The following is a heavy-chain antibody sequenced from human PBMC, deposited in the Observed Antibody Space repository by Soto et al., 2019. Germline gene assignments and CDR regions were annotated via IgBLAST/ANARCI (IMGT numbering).Heavy chain of an antibody. V-gene: IGHV5-51*01. CDR3: AISSSSFSNYYGMDV. J-gene: IGHJ6*02. CDR1: GYSFTSYW. D-gene: IGHD6-6*01. Sequence: GESLKISCKGSGYSFTSYWIGWVRQMPGKGLEWMGIIYPGDSDTRYSPSFQGQATISADKSISTAYLQWSSLKASDTAMYYCAISSSSFSNYYGMDVWGQGTTVTVSS. CDR2: IYPGDSDT.